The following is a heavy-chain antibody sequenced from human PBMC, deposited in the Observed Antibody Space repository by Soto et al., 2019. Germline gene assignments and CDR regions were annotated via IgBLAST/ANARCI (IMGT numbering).Heavy chain of an antibody. Sequence: GASVKVSCKASGYTFTSYYMHWVRQAPGQGLEWMGIINPSGGSTSYAQKFQGRVTMTRDTSTSTVYMELSSLRSEDTAVYYCAREVVVVVAASHSNYYYGMDVWGQGTTVTVSS. D-gene: IGHD2-15*01. V-gene: IGHV1-46*01. J-gene: IGHJ6*02. CDR3: AREVVVVVAASHSNYYYGMDV. CDR2: INPSGGST. CDR1: GYTFTSYY.